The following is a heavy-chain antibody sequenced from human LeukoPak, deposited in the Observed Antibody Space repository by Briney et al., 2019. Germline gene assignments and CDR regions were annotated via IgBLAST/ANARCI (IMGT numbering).Heavy chain of an antibody. V-gene: IGHV3-48*03. Sequence: GGSLRLSCAASGFTFSSYEMNWVRQAPGKGLEWVSSISSGATTIYYVDSVKGRFTISRDNAKSSLYLQMNSLRAEDTAVYYCARVGVFSSSWLLYWGQGTLVTVSS. CDR1: GFTFSSYE. CDR2: ISSGATTI. CDR3: ARVGVFSSSWLLY. D-gene: IGHD6-13*01. J-gene: IGHJ4*02.